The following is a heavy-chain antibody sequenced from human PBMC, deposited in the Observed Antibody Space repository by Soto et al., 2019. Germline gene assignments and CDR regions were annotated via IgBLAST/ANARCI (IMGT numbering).Heavy chain of an antibody. D-gene: IGHD2-8*01. J-gene: IGHJ6*02. Sequence: GGSLRLSCAASGFTFSSYSMNWVRQAPGKGLEWVSSISSSSSYIYYADSVKGRFTISRDNAKNSLYLQMNSLRAEDTAVYYCARVCVRMVYCYGMDVWGQGTKVTVSS. CDR2: ISSSSSYI. V-gene: IGHV3-21*01. CDR3: ARVCVRMVYCYGMDV. CDR1: GFTFSSYS.